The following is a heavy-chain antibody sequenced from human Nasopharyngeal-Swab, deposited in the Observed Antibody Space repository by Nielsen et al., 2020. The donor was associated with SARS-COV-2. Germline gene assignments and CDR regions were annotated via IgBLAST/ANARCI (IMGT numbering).Heavy chain of an antibody. CDR2: IYYSGST. J-gene: IGHJ4*02. CDR1: GGSISSYY. CDR3: AGTEAVAGHFFDY. Sequence: GSLRLSCTVSGGSISSYYWSWIRQPPGKGLEWIGYIYYSGSTNYNPSLKSRVTISVDTSKNQFSLKLSSVTAADTAVYYCAGTEAVAGHFFDYWGQGTLVTVSS. D-gene: IGHD6-19*01. V-gene: IGHV4-59*01.